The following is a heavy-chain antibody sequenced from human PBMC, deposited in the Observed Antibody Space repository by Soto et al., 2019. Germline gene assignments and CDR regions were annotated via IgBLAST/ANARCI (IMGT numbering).Heavy chain of an antibody. Sequence: QVQLVQSGAEVKKPGSSVKVSCKASGGTFSSYAINWVRQAPGQGLEWMGGIIPIFGTADYAQKFQGRVMITADESTSTAYMELSSLRSEDTAVYYCASNGFGETYYYGMDVWGQGTTVTVSS. J-gene: IGHJ6*02. CDR2: IIPIFGTA. CDR3: ASNGFGETYYYGMDV. D-gene: IGHD3-10*01. CDR1: GGTFSSYA. V-gene: IGHV1-69*12.